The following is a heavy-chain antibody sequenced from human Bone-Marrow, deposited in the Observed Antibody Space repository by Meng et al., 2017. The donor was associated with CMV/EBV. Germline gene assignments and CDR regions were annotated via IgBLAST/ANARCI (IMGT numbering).Heavy chain of an antibody. V-gene: IGHV4-34*01. Sequence: SETLSLTCGVSNGPLSDFSWTWIRQLPKKGLEWIGQTDHRGRTKYNPSLMSRVAISIDTSKSQFSLRLTSVTAADTAVYYCVAEADYWGQGTQVTVSS. CDR2: TDHRGRT. CDR1: NGPLSDFS. D-gene: IGHD2-21*01. J-gene: IGHJ4*02. CDR3: VAEADY.